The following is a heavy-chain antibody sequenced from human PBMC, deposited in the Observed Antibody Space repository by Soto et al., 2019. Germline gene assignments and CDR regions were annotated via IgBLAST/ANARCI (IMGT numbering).Heavy chain of an antibody. CDR3: ARGYCNSIGCWDYFDY. Sequence: ASVKVSCKASGYTFTDNYLHWVRLAPGQGPEWMAWINPTTGGTKYAQKFQGRVTVTWDTSISTAYMELSSLRFDDMAIYYCARGYCNSIGCWDYFDYLGQGTQVTVSS. CDR2: INPTTGGT. J-gene: IGHJ4*02. V-gene: IGHV1-2*02. CDR1: GYTFTDNY. D-gene: IGHD2-2*01.